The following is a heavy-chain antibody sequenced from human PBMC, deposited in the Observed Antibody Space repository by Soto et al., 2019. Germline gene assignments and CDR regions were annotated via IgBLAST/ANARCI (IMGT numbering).Heavy chain of an antibody. CDR1: GFTFSSYA. CDR3: AKLLAYCGGDCYSIDAFDI. D-gene: IGHD2-21*02. Sequence: GGSLRLSCAASGFTFSSYAMSWVRQAPGKGLEWVSAISGSGGSTYYADSVKGRFTISRDNSKNTLYLQMNSLRAEDTAVYYCAKLLAYCGGDCYSIDAFDIWGQGTMVTVSS. V-gene: IGHV3-23*01. CDR2: ISGSGGST. J-gene: IGHJ3*02.